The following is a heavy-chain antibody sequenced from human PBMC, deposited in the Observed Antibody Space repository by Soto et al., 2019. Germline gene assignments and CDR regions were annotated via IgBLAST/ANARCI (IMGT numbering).Heavy chain of an antibody. J-gene: IGHJ3*02. V-gene: IGHV4-39*01. CDR1: GGSISSSSYY. CDR3: ARHWGTKADYDPAGAFDI. CDR2: IYYSGST. D-gene: IGHD3-16*01. Sequence: QLQLQESGPGLVKPSETLSLTCTVSGGSISSSSYYWGWIRQPPGKGLEWIGSIYYSGSTYYNPSLKSRVTISVDTSKNQFSLKLSSVTAADTAVYYCARHWGTKADYDPAGAFDIWGQGTMVTVSS.